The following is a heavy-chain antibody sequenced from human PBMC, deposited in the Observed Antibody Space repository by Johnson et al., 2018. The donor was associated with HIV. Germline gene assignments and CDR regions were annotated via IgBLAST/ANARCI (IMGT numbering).Heavy chain of an antibody. CDR3: SRLPTGYSRDGFDI. V-gene: IGHV3-30*02. CDR1: GFTFSYYG. J-gene: IGHJ3*02. D-gene: IGHD5-18*01. CDR2: IRYDGDNK. Sequence: QVQLVESGGGVVQPGGSLRLSCAAFGFTFSYYGMHWVRQAPGKGLEWVAFIRYDGDNKYYGYSVKGRFTISRDNSKDTLYLQMNSLRAGDTAVYYCSRLPTGYSRDGFDIWGQGTMVTVSS.